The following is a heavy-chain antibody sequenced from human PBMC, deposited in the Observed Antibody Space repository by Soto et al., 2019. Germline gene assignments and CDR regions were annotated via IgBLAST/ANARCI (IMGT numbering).Heavy chain of an antibody. CDR2: XXXXXXTI. V-gene: IGHV3-48*01. Sequence: EVQLVESGGGLGQPGGSLRLSCVVSGFTFSTSSMNWVRQAPGKGLEXXXXXXXXXXTIYADSVKGRFTISXDNAXXXXXXXXXXXXXXXXXXXXXXXXXWSGYLTSDYWGQGTLVTVSS. J-gene: IGHJ4*02. CDR3: XXXXWSGYLTSDY. CDR1: GFTFSTSS. D-gene: IGHD3-3*01.